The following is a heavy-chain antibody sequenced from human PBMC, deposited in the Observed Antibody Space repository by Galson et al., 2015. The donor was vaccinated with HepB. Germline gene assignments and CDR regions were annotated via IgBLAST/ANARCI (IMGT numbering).Heavy chain of an antibody. Sequence: PALVKPTQTLTLTCTLSGFSLSTSGMCVSWIRQPPGKALEWLALIDWDDDKYYSTSLKTRLTISKDTSKNQVVLTMTNMDPVDTATYYCARTRLRRSTYYFDYWGQGTLVTVSS. J-gene: IGHJ4*02. CDR3: ARTRLRRSTYYFDY. CDR1: GFSLSTSGMC. D-gene: IGHD4-23*01. V-gene: IGHV2-70*01. CDR2: IDWDDDK.